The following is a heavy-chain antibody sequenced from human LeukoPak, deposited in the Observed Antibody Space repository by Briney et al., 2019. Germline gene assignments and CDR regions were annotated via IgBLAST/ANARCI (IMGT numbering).Heavy chain of an antibody. Sequence: SSETLSLTCTVSGGSVSSGTYYWSWIRQPPGKGLEWIGYIYYSGSTNYNPSLKSRVTISVDTSKNQFSLKLSSVTAADTAVYYCARRYCSSTSCYTPHGHYYYYMDVWGKGTTVTVSS. CDR1: GGSVSSGTYY. V-gene: IGHV4-61*01. J-gene: IGHJ6*03. CDR3: ARRYCSSTSCYTPHGHYYYYMDV. D-gene: IGHD2-2*02. CDR2: IYYSGST.